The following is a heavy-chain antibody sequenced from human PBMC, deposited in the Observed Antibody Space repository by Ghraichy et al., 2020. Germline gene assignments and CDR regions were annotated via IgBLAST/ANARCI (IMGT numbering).Heavy chain of an antibody. D-gene: IGHD3-10*01. CDR1: GFTFSSYG. Sequence: GGSLRLSCSASGFTFSSYGMHWVRQAPGKGLEYVSGVSSNGYTAYYADSVKDRFTISRDNSKNMLYLQMNSLRAEDTAVYYCVKDLGMLLWLREYRFDYWGQGTLVTVSS. V-gene: IGHV3-64D*06. J-gene: IGHJ4*02. CDR2: VSSNGYTA. CDR3: VKDLGMLLWLREYRFDY.